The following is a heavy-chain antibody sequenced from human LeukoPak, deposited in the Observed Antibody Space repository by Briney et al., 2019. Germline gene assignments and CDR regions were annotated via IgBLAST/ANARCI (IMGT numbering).Heavy chain of an antibody. Sequence: AGGSLRLSCAVSGFTFRNYAMSWVRQAPGKGLEWVSAISNSGGDTYYADSVKGRFTIPRDNSKNTLYLQMNSLRADDTAVYYCAKDRGSSSSSYYPTNYYYYGMDVWGQGTTVTVSS. V-gene: IGHV3-23*01. D-gene: IGHD6-13*01. CDR1: GFTFRNYA. J-gene: IGHJ6*02. CDR2: ISNSGGDT. CDR3: AKDRGSSSSSYYPTNYYYYGMDV.